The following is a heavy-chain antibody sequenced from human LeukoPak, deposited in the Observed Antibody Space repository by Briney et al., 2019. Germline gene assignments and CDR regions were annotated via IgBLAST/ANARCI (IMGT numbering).Heavy chain of an antibody. CDR3: ARAFTAMVRGVANWFDP. V-gene: IGHV1-18*01. Sequence: ASVKLSCKASGYTFTSYGISWVPQSPGQGREWWSGMSTYNSNTNYAQKFQCRVTMTSDTSISTTNLAVSSLTSDDTDVYYCARAFTAMVRGVANWFDPWGQGTLVTVSS. D-gene: IGHD3-10*01. CDR2: MSTYNSNT. J-gene: IGHJ5*02. CDR1: GYTFTSYG.